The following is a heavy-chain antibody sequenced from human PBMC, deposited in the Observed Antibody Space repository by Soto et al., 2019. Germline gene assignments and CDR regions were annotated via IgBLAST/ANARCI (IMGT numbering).Heavy chain of an antibody. CDR3: ARSLSGYITHFDY. Sequence: QVQLVQSGAEVKKPGASVKVSCKASGYTFTSYGISWVRQAPGQGLEWMGWISAYNGNTNYAQKLQGRVTMTTDTSTITAYMEIRSLRSDDTSVYYCARSLSGYITHFDYWGQGTLVTVSS. V-gene: IGHV1-18*01. CDR1: GYTFTSYG. J-gene: IGHJ4*02. D-gene: IGHD3-22*01. CDR2: ISAYNGNT.